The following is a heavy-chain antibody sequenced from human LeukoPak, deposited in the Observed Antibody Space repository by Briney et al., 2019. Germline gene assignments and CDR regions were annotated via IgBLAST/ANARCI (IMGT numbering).Heavy chain of an antibody. CDR1: GGSISSYY. V-gene: IGHV4-4*07. CDR2: IYTSGST. D-gene: IGHD2-2*01. Sequence: SETLSLTCTVSGGSISSYYWSWIRQPAGKGLEWIGRIYTSGSTNYNPSLKSRVTMSVDTSKNQFSLKLSSVTAADTAVYYCARDVGAYQLLYNWFDPWGQGTLVTVSS. J-gene: IGHJ5*02. CDR3: ARDVGAYQLLYNWFDP.